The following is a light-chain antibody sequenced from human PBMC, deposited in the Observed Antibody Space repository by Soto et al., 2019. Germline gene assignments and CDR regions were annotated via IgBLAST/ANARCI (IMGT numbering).Light chain of an antibody. J-gene: IGKJ4*01. CDR3: QQYNNWPLT. V-gene: IGKV3-15*01. CDR2: GAS. CDR1: QSVSSK. Sequence: EIVITQSPATLSVSPGERATLSCRASQSVSSKLAWYQQKPGQPPRLLIYGASTRATGISARFSGSGSGTEFTLTISSLQSEDFAVYYCQQYNNWPLTFGGGTKVDIK.